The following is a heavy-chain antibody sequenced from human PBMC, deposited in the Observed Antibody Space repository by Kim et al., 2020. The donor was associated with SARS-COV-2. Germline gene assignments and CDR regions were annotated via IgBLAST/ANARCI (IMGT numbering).Heavy chain of an antibody. CDR2: IYYAGNT. J-gene: IGHJ4*02. D-gene: IGHD7-27*01. CDR1: GGSISSSYYY. CDR3: ARLDWGVDY. Sequence: SETLSLTCTVSGGSISSSYYYWGWIRQPPGKGLEWIGSIYYAGNTYYNPSLKSRVTISVDTSKNQFSLKLSSVTAADTAVYYCARLDWGVDYWGQGTLVTVSS. V-gene: IGHV4-39*01.